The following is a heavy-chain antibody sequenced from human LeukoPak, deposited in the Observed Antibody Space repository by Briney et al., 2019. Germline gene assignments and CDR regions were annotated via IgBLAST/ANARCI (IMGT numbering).Heavy chain of an antibody. CDR2: IRYDGSNK. V-gene: IGHV3-30*02. CDR1: GFTFSSYG. CDR3: AKSLRQLHDAFDI. J-gene: IGHJ3*02. D-gene: IGHD2-2*01. Sequence: GGSLRLSCAASGFTFSSYGMHWVRQAPGKGLEWVAFIRYDGSNKYYADSVKGRFTISRDNSKNTLYLQMNSLRAEDTAVYYCAKSLRQLHDAFDIWGQGTMVTVSS.